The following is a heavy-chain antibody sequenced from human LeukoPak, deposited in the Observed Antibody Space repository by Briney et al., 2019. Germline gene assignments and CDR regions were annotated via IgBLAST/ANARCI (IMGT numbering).Heavy chain of an antibody. CDR1: GDSVSSKNPA. V-gene: IGHV6-1*01. CDR3: ARSMSNGGFRLDY. J-gene: IGHJ4*02. CDR2: TYYSSKWSF. D-gene: IGHD4-11*01. Sequence: SQTLSLTCAIAGDSVSSKNPAWNWIRQSPSRGLEWLGRTYYSSKWSFDYAVSVEGRITIKPDTSKNQFSLQLNSVTPEDTAVYYCARSMSNGGFRLDYWGQGSLVTVSS.